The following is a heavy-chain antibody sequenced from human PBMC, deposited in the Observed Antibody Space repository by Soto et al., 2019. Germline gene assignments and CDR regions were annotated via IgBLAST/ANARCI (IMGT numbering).Heavy chain of an antibody. CDR1: GFTFSSYA. D-gene: IGHD6-13*01. J-gene: IGHJ4*02. Sequence: GGSLRLSCAASGFTFSSYAMSWVRQAPGKGLEWVSAISGSGGSTYYADSVKGRFTISRDNSKNTLYLQMNSLRAEDTAVYYCAKDLPRSYGSWAPFDYWGQGTLVTVSS. CDR3: AKDLPRSYGSWAPFDY. CDR2: ISGSGGST. V-gene: IGHV3-23*01.